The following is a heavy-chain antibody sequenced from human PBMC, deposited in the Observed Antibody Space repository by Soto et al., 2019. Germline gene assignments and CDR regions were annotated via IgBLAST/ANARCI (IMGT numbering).Heavy chain of an antibody. J-gene: IGHJ5*02. Sequence: EVQLVESGGGLVQPGRSLRLSCAASGFTFDDYAMHWVRQAPGKGLEWVSGISWNSGSIGYADSVKGRFTISRDNAKNSLYLQMNSLRAEDTALYYCAKDSSSWLVWNWFDPWGQGTLVTVSS. CDR1: GFTFDDYA. CDR3: AKDSSSWLVWNWFDP. CDR2: ISWNSGSI. D-gene: IGHD6-13*01. V-gene: IGHV3-9*01.